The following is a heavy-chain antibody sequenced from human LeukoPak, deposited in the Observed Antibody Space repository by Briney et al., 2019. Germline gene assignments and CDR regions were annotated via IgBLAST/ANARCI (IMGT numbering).Heavy chain of an antibody. Sequence: SVKVSCKASGGTFSSFAISWVRQAPGQGLEWMGGSIPLFGTAHYAQRFQGRLTITTDESTGTAYMELSSLRSEDTAVFYCARTTGCSSSCKRAGAFDIWGQGTMVTVSS. CDR2: SIPLFGTA. D-gene: IGHD6-13*01. CDR3: ARTTGCSSSCKRAGAFDI. CDR1: GGTFSSFA. V-gene: IGHV1-69*05. J-gene: IGHJ3*02.